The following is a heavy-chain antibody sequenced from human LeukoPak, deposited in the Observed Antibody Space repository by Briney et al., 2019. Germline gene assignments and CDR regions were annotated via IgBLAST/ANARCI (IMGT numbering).Heavy chain of an antibody. CDR3: AREGVAVADPDWFDP. CDR2: IYYSGST. Sequence: SETLSLTCTVSGGSISSYYWSWIRQPPGKGLEWIGYIYYSGSTNYNPSLKSRVTISVDTSKNQFSLKLSSVTAADTAVYYCAREGVAVADPDWFDPWGQGTLVTVSS. J-gene: IGHJ5*02. D-gene: IGHD6-19*01. V-gene: IGHV4-59*01. CDR1: GGSISSYY.